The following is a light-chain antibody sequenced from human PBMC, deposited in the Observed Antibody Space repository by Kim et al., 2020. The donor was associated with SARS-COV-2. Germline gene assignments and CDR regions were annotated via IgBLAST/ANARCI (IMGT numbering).Light chain of an antibody. CDR3: QQYDSYSPLT. CDR2: KAS. Sequence: SVGDRVTITCRASQSMSSWLAWYQQKPVKAPKLLIYKASSLESGVPSRFSGSGSGTEFTLTISSLQPDDFATYYCQQYDSYSPLTFGGGTKVDIK. V-gene: IGKV1-5*03. J-gene: IGKJ4*01. CDR1: QSMSSW.